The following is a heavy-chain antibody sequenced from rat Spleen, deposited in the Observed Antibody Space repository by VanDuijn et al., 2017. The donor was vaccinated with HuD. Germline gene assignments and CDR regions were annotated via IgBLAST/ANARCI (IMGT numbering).Heavy chain of an antibody. D-gene: IGHD1-12*02. CDR2: IVDDGSNT. J-gene: IGHJ4*01. CDR3: ATDGYYDGTYYSVYAMDA. Sequence: EVQLVESGGGLMQPGRPLKLSCSASGFTFSDYTMAWVRQAPKKGLEWVAAIVDDGSNTFYRDSVKGRFTISRNNAKSTLYLQMDSLKSEDTATYYCATDGYYDGTYYSVYAMDAWGQGASVTVSS. V-gene: IGHV5S10*01. CDR1: GFTFSDYT.